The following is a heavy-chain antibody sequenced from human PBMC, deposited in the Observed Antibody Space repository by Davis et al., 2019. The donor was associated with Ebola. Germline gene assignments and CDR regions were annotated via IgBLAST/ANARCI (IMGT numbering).Heavy chain of an antibody. CDR3: AKDKGRGVGPFDY. D-gene: IGHD3-10*01. CDR2: ISWNSGSI. CDR1: GFAFDGYA. J-gene: IGHJ4*02. Sequence: GGSLRLSCAASGFAFDGYAMHWVRQAPGKGLEWVSGISWNSGSIGYADSVKGRFTISRDNAKNSLYLQMNSLRAEDTALYYCAKDKGRGVGPFDYWGQGTLVTVSS. V-gene: IGHV3-9*01.